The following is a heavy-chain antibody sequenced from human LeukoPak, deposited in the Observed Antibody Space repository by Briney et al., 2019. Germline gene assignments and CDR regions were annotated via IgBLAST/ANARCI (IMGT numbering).Heavy chain of an antibody. CDR3: ARARKSAYDYMDV. CDR2: INHSGST. D-gene: IGHD1-14*01. CDR1: GGSFSGYY. Sequence: SETLSLTCAVYGGSFSGYYWSWIRQPPGKGLEWIGEINHSGSTNYNPSLKSRVTISVDTSKNQFSLKLSSVTAADTAVYYCARARKSAYDYMDVWGKGTTVTVSS. J-gene: IGHJ6*03. V-gene: IGHV4-34*01.